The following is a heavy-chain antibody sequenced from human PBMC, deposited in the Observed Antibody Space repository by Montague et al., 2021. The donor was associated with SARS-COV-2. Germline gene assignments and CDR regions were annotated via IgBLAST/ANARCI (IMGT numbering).Heavy chain of an antibody. D-gene: IGHD5-18*01. CDR2: IYYTGST. CDR1: GGSISNSIYY. CDR3: ARPGRGYSYGLDAFEV. Sequence: SETLSLTCTVSGGSISNSIYYWGWIRQPPGKGLEWIGSIYYTGSTYYXLSLKSRVTISMNTSNNQFFLKLTSVTAADTAVYYCARPGRGYSYGLDAFEVWGQGTMVTVSS. V-gene: IGHV4-39*01. J-gene: IGHJ3*01.